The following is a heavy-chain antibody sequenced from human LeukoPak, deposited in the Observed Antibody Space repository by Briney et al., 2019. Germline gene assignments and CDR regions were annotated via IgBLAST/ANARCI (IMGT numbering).Heavy chain of an antibody. CDR2: IYYSGST. CDR1: GGSISSYY. D-gene: IGHD1-14*01. V-gene: IGHV4-59*01. J-gene: IGHJ6*03. CDR3: ARDVNLYYYYYYMDV. Sequence: SETLSLTCTVSGGSISSYYWSWIRQPPGKGLEWIGYIYYSGSTNYNPSLKSRVTISVDTSKNQFSLELSSVTAADTAVYYCARDVNLYYYYYYMDVWGKGTTVTVSS.